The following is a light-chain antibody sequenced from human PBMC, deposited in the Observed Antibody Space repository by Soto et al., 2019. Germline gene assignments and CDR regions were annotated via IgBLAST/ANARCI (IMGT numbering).Light chain of an antibody. V-gene: IGLV2-23*02. J-gene: IGLJ3*02. Sequence: QSVLTQPPSVSGAPGQRVTISCTGTSSDVGSHNFVSWYQQRPGKAPKLMIFEVTKRPSGVSSRFSASKSGNTASLTISGVRAEDEADYYCCSYAGTATWVFGGGTQLTVL. CDR2: EVT. CDR3: CSYAGTATWV. CDR1: SSDVGSHNF.